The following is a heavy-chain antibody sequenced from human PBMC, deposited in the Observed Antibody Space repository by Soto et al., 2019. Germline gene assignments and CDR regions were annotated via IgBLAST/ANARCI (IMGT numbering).Heavy chain of an antibody. Sequence: GGSLRLSCAASGFTFSSYWMSWVRQAPGKGLEWVANIKQDGSEKYYVDSVKGRFTISRDNAKNSLYLQMNSLRAEDTAVYYCARVNDYGDASPPYYFDYWGQGTLVTVSS. CDR3: ARVNDYGDASPPYYFDY. D-gene: IGHD4-17*01. CDR1: GFTFSSYW. CDR2: IKQDGSEK. V-gene: IGHV3-7*01. J-gene: IGHJ4*02.